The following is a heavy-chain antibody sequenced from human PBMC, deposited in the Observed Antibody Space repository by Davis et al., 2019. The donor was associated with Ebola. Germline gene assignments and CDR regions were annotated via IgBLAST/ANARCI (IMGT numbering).Heavy chain of an antibody. V-gene: IGHV3-21*01. D-gene: IGHD3-3*01. CDR1: GFTFSSYA. CDR2: ISSSSSYI. J-gene: IGHJ6*02. Sequence: GESLKISCAASGFTFSSYAMSWVRQAPGKGLEWVSSISSSSSYIYYADSVKGRFTISRDNAKNSLYLQMNSLRAEDTAVYYCARDLLEQYYGMDVWGQGTTVTVSS. CDR3: ARDLLEQYYGMDV.